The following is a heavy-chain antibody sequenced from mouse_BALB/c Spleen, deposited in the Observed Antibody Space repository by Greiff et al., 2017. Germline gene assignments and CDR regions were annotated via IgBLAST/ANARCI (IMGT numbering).Heavy chain of an antibody. CDR2: IWAGGST. D-gene: IGHD2-10*02. CDR3: ARGRYGNPFDY. Sequence: QVQLKESGPGLVAPSQSLSITCTVSGFSLTSYGVHWVRQPPGKGLEWLGVIWAGGSTNYNSALMSRLSISKDNSKSQVFLKMNSLRTDDTAMYYCARGRYGNPFDYWGQGTTLTVSS. CDR1: GFSLTSYG. J-gene: IGHJ2*01. V-gene: IGHV2-9*02.